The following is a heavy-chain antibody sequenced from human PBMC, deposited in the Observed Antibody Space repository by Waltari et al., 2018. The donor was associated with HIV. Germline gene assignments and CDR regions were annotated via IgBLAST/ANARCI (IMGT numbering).Heavy chain of an antibody. D-gene: IGHD2-15*01. V-gene: IGHV3-21*01. CDR3: ARDLSSDEDYYAMDV. CDR2: ISTTSRYI. Sequence: AASGFTFSSYSMNWVRQAPGKGLEWVSSISTTSRYIYYADSLKGRFTISRDNAKNSLYLQMNGLRAEDTAVYYCARDLSSDEDYYAMDVWGQGTTVTVSS. CDR1: GFTFSSYS. J-gene: IGHJ6*02.